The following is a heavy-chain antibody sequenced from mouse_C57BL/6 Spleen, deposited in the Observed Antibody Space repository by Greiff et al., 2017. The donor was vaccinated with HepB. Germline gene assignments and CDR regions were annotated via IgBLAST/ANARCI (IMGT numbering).Heavy chain of an antibody. CDR1: GFSLTSYG. V-gene: IGHV2-5*01. CDR2: IWRGGST. D-gene: IGHD1-1*01. Sequence: VQLVESGPGLVQPSQSLSITCTVSGFSLTSYGVHWVRQSPGKGLEWLGVIWRGGSTDYNAAFMSRLSITKDNSKSQVFFKMNSLQADDTAIYYCAKPVTTVVATDWYFDVWGTGTTVTVSS. J-gene: IGHJ1*03. CDR3: AKPVTTVVATDWYFDV.